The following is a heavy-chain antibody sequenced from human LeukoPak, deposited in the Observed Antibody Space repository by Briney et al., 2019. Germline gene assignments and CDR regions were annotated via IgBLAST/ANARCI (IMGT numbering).Heavy chain of an antibody. CDR3: ARVESGSYWGIY. CDR1: GFTFSSYW. Sequence: GGSLRLSCAASGFTFSSYWMQWVRQAPGGGLVWVSRINGDGSATSYTDSVKGRFTISRDNAKNTLYLQMYSLRAEDTAVYYCARVESGSYWGIYWGQGTLVTVSS. J-gene: IGHJ4*02. CDR2: INGDGSAT. V-gene: IGHV3-74*01. D-gene: IGHD1-26*01.